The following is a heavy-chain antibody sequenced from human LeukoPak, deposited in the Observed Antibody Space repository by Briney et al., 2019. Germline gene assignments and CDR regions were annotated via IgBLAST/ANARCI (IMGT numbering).Heavy chain of an antibody. D-gene: IGHD2-21*02. CDR1: GYSFSNFH. Sequence: ASVKVSCKASGYSFSNFHINWVRQASGQGLAWIGWVSPKTGDRGYALKFQGRVTMTSDISETTVYMEVRSLTSEDTAVYYCARTPPKGDIDTWGQGTMVTVSS. CDR3: ARTPPKGDIDT. V-gene: IGHV1-8*01. J-gene: IGHJ5*02. CDR2: VSPKTGDR.